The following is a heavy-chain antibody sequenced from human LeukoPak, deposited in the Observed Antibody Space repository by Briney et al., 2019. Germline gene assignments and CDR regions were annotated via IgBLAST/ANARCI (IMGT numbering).Heavy chain of an antibody. CDR1: EFTISRNY. CDR2: IYSDGST. CDR3: ANGVGSGGY. Sequence: GGSLRLSCVVSEFTISRNYMSWVRQAPGKGLEWVSIIYSDGSTYYADSVKGRFTISRDNSKNTLYLQMNSLRAEDTAVYYCANGVGSGGYWGQGTLVTVSS. J-gene: IGHJ4*02. V-gene: IGHV3-66*02. D-gene: IGHD2-8*01.